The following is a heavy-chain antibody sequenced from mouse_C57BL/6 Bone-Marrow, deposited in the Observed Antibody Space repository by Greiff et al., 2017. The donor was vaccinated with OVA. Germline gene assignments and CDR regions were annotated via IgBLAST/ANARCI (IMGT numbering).Heavy chain of an antibody. CDR1: GYTFTDYY. Sequence: EVQLQQSGPELVKPGASVKISCKASGYTFTDYYMTWVKQSHGTSLEWIGDLNPNTGGTRYNQKFKGKATLTVDKASSTAYMELSSLTSEDSAVYYCAREGWAWFAYWGQGTLVTVSA. CDR3: AREGWAWFAY. V-gene: IGHV1-26*01. CDR2: LNPNTGGT. J-gene: IGHJ3*01.